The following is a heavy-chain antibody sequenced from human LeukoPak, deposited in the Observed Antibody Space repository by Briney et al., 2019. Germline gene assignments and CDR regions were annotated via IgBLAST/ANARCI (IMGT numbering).Heavy chain of an antibody. D-gene: IGHD1-26*01. CDR2: FSANGGST. Sequence: GGSLRLSCVAPESTFSNYAMSWVRQAPGKGLEWVSVFSANGGSTYYADSVKGRFTIPRDNSKNTLYLQMNSLRAEDTAVYYCSRDSGLYGMNVWGQGTTVTVSS. J-gene: IGHJ6*02. CDR3: SRDSGLYGMNV. CDR1: ESTFSNYA. V-gene: IGHV3-23*01.